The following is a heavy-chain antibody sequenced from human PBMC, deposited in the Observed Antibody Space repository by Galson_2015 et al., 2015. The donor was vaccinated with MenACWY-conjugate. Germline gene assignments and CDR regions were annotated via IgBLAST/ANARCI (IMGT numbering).Heavy chain of an antibody. V-gene: IGHV3-7*03. Sequence: SLRLSCAASRFSFSRYWMSWVRQAPGKGLEWVAKIKEDGSEKYYVDSVKGRFSISRDNAKNSLYVQMNSLRVEDTAVYYCAREAGWAFDVWGQGTMVTVSS. CDR1: RFSFSRYW. CDR3: AREAGWAFDV. J-gene: IGHJ3*01. CDR2: IKEDGSEK. D-gene: IGHD2-15*01.